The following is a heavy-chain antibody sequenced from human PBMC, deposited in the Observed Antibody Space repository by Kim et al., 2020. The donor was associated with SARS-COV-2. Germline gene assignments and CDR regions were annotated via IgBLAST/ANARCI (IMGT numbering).Heavy chain of an antibody. V-gene: IGHV4-4*07. CDR3: ARPRVFYGRSGEWFDP. J-gene: IGHJ5*02. Sequence: SRNSRVTIPVDTSKNQFSLKRSSVTAADTAVYYCARPRVFYGRSGEWFDPWGQGTLVTVSS. D-gene: IGHD3-10*02.